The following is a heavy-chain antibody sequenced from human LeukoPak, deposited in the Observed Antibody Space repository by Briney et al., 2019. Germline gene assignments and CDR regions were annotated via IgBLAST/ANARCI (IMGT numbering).Heavy chain of an antibody. CDR2: ISESGVIT. CDR3: AKVGRDVAAAGPYYFDY. CDR1: GFTFSSYS. V-gene: IGHV3-23*01. J-gene: IGHJ4*02. D-gene: IGHD6-13*01. Sequence: PGGSLRLSCAASGFTFSSYSLSWVRQAPGKGLEWISIISESGVITYYGDSVKGRFNISRDKSKNTLYLQMNSLRAEDTAVYYCAKVGRDVAAAGPYYFDYWGQGTLVTVSS.